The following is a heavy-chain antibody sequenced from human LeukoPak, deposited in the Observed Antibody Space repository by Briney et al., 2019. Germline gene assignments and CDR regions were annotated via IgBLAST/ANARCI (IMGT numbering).Heavy chain of an antibody. CDR2: ISGSGGST. J-gene: IGHJ4*02. V-gene: IGHV3-23*01. CDR3: ARDAHYDFWSGYYSTWPLGY. D-gene: IGHD3-3*01. CDR1: GFTFSSYA. Sequence: GGSLRLSCAASGFTFSSYAMSWVRQAPGKGLEWVSAISGSGGSTYYADSVKGRFTISRDNSKNTLYLQMNSLRAEDTAVYYCARDAHYDFWSGYYSTWPLGYWGQGTLVTVSS.